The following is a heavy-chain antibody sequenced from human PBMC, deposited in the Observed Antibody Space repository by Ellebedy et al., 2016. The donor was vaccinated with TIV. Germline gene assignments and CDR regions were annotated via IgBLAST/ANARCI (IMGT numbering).Heavy chain of an antibody. D-gene: IGHD5-12*01. J-gene: IGHJ4*02. V-gene: IGHV1-18*01. CDR2: ISGYNGNT. CDR1: GYTFSSYS. CDR3: ARGWLRSANFDS. Sequence: AASVKVSCKASGYTFSSYSISWVRQAPGQGLEWMGWISGYNGNTEYSQKVQGRVTMTTDTSTSTVNMELRSLRSDDTAVYYCARGWLRSANFDSWGQGTLVTVSS.